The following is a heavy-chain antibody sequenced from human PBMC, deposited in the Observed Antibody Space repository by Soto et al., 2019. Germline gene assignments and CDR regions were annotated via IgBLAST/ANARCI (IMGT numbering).Heavy chain of an antibody. J-gene: IGHJ4*02. CDR3: ARGAEYYDSSGYYDY. Sequence: QVQLQESGPGLVKPSETLSLTCTVSGGSISSYYWSWIRQPPGKGLEWIGYIYYSGSTNYNPSLKSRVTISVDTSKNQFSLKLSSVTAADTAVYYCARGAEYYDSSGYYDYWGQGTLVTVSS. D-gene: IGHD3-22*01. CDR2: IYYSGST. CDR1: GGSISSYY. V-gene: IGHV4-59*01.